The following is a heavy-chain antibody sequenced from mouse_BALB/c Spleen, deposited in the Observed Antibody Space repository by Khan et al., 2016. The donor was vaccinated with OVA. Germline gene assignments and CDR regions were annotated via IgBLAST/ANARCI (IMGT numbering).Heavy chain of an antibody. CDR1: GYSFTDYN. D-gene: IGHD1-1*01. V-gene: IGHV1S135*01. CDR2: IDPYSGGT. J-gene: IGHJ4*01. Sequence: VQLKQSGPELVKPGASVKVSCKASGYSFTDYNMYWVKQSHGKSLEWIGYIDPYSGGTTYNQLFKGKATLTVDKSSSTAFMQLNSLTSEDSTVYYGARMIITTVYYAMDYWGQGTSVTVSS. CDR3: ARMIITTVYYAMDY.